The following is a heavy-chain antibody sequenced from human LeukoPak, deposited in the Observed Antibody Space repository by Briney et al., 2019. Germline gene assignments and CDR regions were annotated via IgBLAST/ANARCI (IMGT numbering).Heavy chain of an antibody. CDR3: ARHTRPGYSGYGNAFDI. CDR1: GGSISSRSYY. Sequence: SETLSLTCIVSGGSISSRSYYWDWIRQPPGKGLEWIVNLFDSGNTHYNPSLRSRLTMSVDTSKNQFSLKLSSVTAADTAVYYCARHTRPGYSGYGNAFDIWGQGNMVTVSS. V-gene: IGHV4-39*01. D-gene: IGHD5-12*01. CDR2: LFDSGNT. J-gene: IGHJ3*02.